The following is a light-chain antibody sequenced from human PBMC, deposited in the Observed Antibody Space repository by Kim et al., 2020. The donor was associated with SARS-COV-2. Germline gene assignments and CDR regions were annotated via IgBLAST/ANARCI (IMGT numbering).Light chain of an antibody. CDR1: QDISNH. CDR2: DAS. Sequence: TSVGDRVTITYQASQDISNHLNWYQQKPGKAPNRLIYDASTLETGVPSRFSGRGSETDFSFTISSLQPENIATYYCQQYANLPSTFGQGTRLEIK. J-gene: IGKJ5*01. V-gene: IGKV1-33*01. CDR3: QQYANLPST.